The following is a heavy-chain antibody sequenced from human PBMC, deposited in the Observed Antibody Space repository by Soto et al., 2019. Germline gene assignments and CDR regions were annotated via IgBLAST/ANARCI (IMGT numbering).Heavy chain of an antibody. CDR3: AARSSSGWFTDFDY. D-gene: IGHD6-19*01. CDR2: IIPIFGTA. Sequence: SVKVSCKASGGTFSSYAISWVRQAPGQGLEWMGGIIPIFGTANYAQKFQGRVTITADKSTSTACMELSSLRSEDTAVYYCAARSSSGWFTDFDYWGQGTLVTVSS. CDR1: GGTFSSYA. V-gene: IGHV1-69*06. J-gene: IGHJ4*02.